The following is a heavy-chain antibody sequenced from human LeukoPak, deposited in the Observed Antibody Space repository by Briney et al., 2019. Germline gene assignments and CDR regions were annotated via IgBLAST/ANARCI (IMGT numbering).Heavy chain of an antibody. D-gene: IGHD3-3*01. Sequence: ASVKVSCKASGGTFSSYAISWVRQAPGQGLEWMGGIIPIFGTANYAQKFQGRVTITTDESTSTAYMELSSLRSEDTAVYYRTNGITRAGFGYWGQGTLVTVSS. CDR2: IIPIFGTA. CDR3: TNGITRAGFGY. CDR1: GGTFSSYA. J-gene: IGHJ4*02. V-gene: IGHV1-69*05.